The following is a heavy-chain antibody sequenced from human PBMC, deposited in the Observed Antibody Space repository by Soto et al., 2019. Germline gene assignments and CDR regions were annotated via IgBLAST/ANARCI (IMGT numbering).Heavy chain of an antibody. CDR2: IIPIFGTA. CDR3: ARASSSWYYYYGMDV. J-gene: IGHJ6*02. V-gene: IGHV1-69*13. Sequence: GASVKVSCKASGGTFSSYAISWVRQAPGQGLEWMGGIIPIFGTANYAQKFQGRVTITADESTSTAYMELSSLRSEDTAAYYCARASSSWYYYYGMDVWGQGTTVTVSS. CDR1: GGTFSSYA. D-gene: IGHD6-13*01.